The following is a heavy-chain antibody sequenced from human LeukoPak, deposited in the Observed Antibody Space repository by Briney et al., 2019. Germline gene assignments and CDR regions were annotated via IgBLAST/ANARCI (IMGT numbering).Heavy chain of an antibody. CDR3: ARDSRYYYGSGSYYNAPFDP. CDR1: GGTFSSYA. V-gene: IGHV1-69*05. J-gene: IGHJ5*02. Sequence: SVKVSCKASGGTFSSYAISWVRQAPGQGLEWMGGIIPIFGTANYAQKFQGRVTITTDESTSTAYMELSSLRSEDTAVYYCARDSRYYYGSGSYYNAPFDPWGQGTLVTVSS. D-gene: IGHD3-10*01. CDR2: IIPIFGTA.